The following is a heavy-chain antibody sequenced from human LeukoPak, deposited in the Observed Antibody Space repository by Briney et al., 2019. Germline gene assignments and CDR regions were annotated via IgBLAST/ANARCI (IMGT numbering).Heavy chain of an antibody. V-gene: IGHV3-30*09. D-gene: IGHD4-11*01. J-gene: IGHJ4*02. CDR3: ATLVTAVTTTQFDY. CDR1: GLTFNTYT. CDR2: ISFDGSTK. Sequence: PGGSLRLSCAASGLTFNTYTMHWVRQAPGRGLEWLAVISFDGSTKYYADSVRGRFAISRDNSKNTLFLQMNSLRAEDTALYYCATLVTAVTTTQFDYWGQGALVTVSS.